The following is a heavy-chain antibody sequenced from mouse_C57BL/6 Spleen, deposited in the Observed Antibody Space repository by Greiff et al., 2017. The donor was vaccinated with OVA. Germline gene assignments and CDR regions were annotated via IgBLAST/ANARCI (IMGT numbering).Heavy chain of an antibody. CDR1: GYTFTGYW. CDR3: ARFPITTVVAREGYYFDY. J-gene: IGHJ2*01. D-gene: IGHD1-1*01. Sequence: VQGVESGAELMKPGASVKLSCKATGYTFTGYWIEWVKQRPGHGLEWIGEILPGSGSTNYNEKFKGKATFTADTSSNTAYMQLSSLTTEDSAIYYCARFPITTVVAREGYYFDYWGQGTTLTVSS. CDR2: ILPGSGST. V-gene: IGHV1-9*01.